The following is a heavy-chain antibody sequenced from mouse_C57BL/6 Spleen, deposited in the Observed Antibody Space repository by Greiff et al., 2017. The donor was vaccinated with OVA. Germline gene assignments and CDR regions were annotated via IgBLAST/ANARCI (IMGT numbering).Heavy chain of an antibody. V-gene: IGHV1-81*01. Sequence: VKLQESGAELARPGASVKLSCKASGYTFTSYGISWVKQRTGQGLEWIGEIYPRSGNTYYTEKFKGKATLTAAKSSSTAYMELRSLTSEDSAVYFGARDSFITAVVARAMDYWGQGTSVTVSS. D-gene: IGHD1-1*01. CDR2: IYPRSGNT. J-gene: IGHJ4*01. CDR1: GYTFTSYG. CDR3: ARDSFITAVVARAMDY.